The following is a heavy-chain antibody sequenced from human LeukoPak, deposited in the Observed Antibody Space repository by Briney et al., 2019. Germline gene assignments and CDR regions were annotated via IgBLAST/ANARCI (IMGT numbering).Heavy chain of an antibody. J-gene: IGHJ3*02. Sequence: ASVKVSCKASGYTFTSYYMHWVRQAPGQGLEWMGIINPSGGSTSYAQKFQGRVTMTRDMSTSTVYMELSSLRSEDTAVYYCARDFLGWELLGTFDIWGQGTMVTVSS. D-gene: IGHD1-26*01. CDR2: INPSGGST. V-gene: IGHV1-46*01. CDR1: GYTFTSYY. CDR3: ARDFLGWELLGTFDI.